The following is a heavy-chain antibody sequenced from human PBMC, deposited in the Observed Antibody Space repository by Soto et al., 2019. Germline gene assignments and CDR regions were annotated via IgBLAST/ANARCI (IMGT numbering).Heavy chain of an antibody. CDR2: IYYSGST. D-gene: IGHD3-10*01. CDR1: GGSISSYY. CDR3: ARGDLTYYYGSGSYENAFDI. J-gene: IGHJ3*02. Sequence: PSETLSLTCTVSGGSISSYYWSWIRQPPGKGLEWIGYIYYSGSTNYNPSLKSRVTISVDTSKNQFSLKLSSVTAADTAVYYCARGDLTYYYGSGSYENAFDIWGQGTMVTVSS. V-gene: IGHV4-59*01.